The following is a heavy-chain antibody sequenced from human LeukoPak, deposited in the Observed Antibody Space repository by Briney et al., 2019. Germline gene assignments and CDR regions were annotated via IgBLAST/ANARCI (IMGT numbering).Heavy chain of an antibody. CDR2: IIPIFGTA. CDR3: AREEVYSSSWYVDY. Sequence: GASVKVSCKASGGTFSSYAISWVRQAPGQGPEWMGGIIPIFGTANYAQKFQGRVTITADESTSTAYMELSSLRSEDTAVYYCAREEVYSSSWYVDYWGQGTLVTVSS. V-gene: IGHV1-69*13. CDR1: GGTFSSYA. J-gene: IGHJ4*02. D-gene: IGHD6-13*01.